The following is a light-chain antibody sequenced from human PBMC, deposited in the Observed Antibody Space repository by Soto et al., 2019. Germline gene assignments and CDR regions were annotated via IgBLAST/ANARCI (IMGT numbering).Light chain of an antibody. V-gene: IGKV3-20*01. CDR1: QSVFNNY. Sequence: ELVLTQSPGTLSLSPGETVTLSCRASQSVFNNYLSWYQQRPGQAPRLLIYDASSRVSGIPDRFSGSGSGTDFTLTISRLEPQDFAVYFCQHYGYSAGTFGPGTKVEVK. CDR3: QHYGYSAGT. CDR2: DAS. J-gene: IGKJ1*01.